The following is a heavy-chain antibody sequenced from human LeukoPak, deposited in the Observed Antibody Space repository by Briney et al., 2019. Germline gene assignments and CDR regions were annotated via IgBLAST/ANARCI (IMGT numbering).Heavy chain of an antibody. CDR1: GFTFSNYW. V-gene: IGHV3-7*01. CDR2: IKKDGSEK. Sequence: GGSLRLSCAASGFTFSNYWMTWVRQAPGKGLEWVANIKKDGSEKNYVDSVKGRFTISRDNAKNSLYLQMNSLRAEDTAVYYCTRAPGWNSGSSGYSDYWGQGTLVTVSS. CDR3: TRAPGWNSGSSGYSDY. D-gene: IGHD3-22*01. J-gene: IGHJ4*02.